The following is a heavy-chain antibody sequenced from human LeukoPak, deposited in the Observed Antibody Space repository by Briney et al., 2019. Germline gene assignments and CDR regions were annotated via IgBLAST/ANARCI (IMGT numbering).Heavy chain of an antibody. J-gene: IGHJ5*02. CDR3: ARRAYSSSWHHWFDP. Sequence: TSETLSLTCTVSGGSISSYYWSWIRQPPGKGLEWIGYIYYSGSTNYNPSLKSRVTISVDTSKKQFSLELSSVTAADTAVYYCARRAYSSSWHHWFDPWGQGTLVTVSS. CDR1: GGSISSYY. CDR2: IYYSGST. D-gene: IGHD6-13*01. V-gene: IGHV4-59*01.